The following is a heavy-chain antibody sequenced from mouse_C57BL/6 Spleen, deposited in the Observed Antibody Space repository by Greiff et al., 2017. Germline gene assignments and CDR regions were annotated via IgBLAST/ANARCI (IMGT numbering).Heavy chain of an antibody. Sequence: QVHVKQSGAELAKPGASVKLSCKASGYTFTSYWMHWVKQRPGQGLEWIGYINPSSGYTKYNQKFKDKATLTADKSSSTAYMQLSSLTYEDSAVYYWARSQWDYGSSSYAMDYWGQGTSVTVSS. J-gene: IGHJ4*01. CDR3: ARSQWDYGSSSYAMDY. D-gene: IGHD1-1*01. CDR1: GYTFTSYW. CDR2: INPSSGYT. V-gene: IGHV1-7*01.